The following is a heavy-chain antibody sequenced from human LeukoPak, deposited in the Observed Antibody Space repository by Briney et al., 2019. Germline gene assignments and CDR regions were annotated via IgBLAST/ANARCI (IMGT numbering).Heavy chain of an antibody. D-gene: IGHD6-19*01. CDR2: ISYSGTT. CDR1: SASITSSPYF. J-gene: IGHJ4*02. Sequence: SETLSLTCTVSSASITSSPYFWGWIRQSPGKGLEWIGSISYSGTTYYNPSLKSRVTISVDTSKNQFSLKLSSVTAADTAVYYCARQRLDSSGWFPDYWGQGTLVTVSS. V-gene: IGHV4-39*01. CDR3: ARQRLDSSGWFPDY.